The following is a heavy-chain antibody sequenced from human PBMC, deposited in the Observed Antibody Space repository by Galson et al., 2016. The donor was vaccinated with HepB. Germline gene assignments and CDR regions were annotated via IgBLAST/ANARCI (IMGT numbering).Heavy chain of an antibody. CDR2: ISANNANT. J-gene: IGHJ4*02. V-gene: IGHV1-18*04. CDR3: SRDLSSGLGELLFDF. CDR1: GYTFNTYG. D-gene: IGHD3-16*01. Sequence: SVKVSCKASGYTFNTYGMTWVRQAPGQRLEWMGWISANNANTKYAQKFQDRLTLTTDTSTTTAYLELRSLRPDDTALYFCSRDLSSGLGELLFDFWGQGTLVTVSS.